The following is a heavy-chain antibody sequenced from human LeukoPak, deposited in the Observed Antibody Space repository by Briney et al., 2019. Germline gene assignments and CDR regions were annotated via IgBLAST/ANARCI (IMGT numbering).Heavy chain of an antibody. J-gene: IGHJ4*02. CDR1: GFTFSSYG. CDR2: IRYDGSNK. Sequence: GGSLRLSCVASGFTFSSYGMHWVRQAPGKGLEWVAFIRYDGSNKYYADSVKGRFTISRDNSKNTLYLQMNSLRAEDTAVYYCAKVGHYYDSSGLSFDYWGQGTLVTVSS. D-gene: IGHD3-22*01. V-gene: IGHV3-30*02. CDR3: AKVGHYYDSSGLSFDY.